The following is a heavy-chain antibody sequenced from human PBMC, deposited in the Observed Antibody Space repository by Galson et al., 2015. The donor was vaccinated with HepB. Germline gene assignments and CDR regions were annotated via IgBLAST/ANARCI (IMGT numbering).Heavy chain of an antibody. D-gene: IGHD7-27*01. Sequence: SVKVSCKASGYTFTSYYMHWVRQAPGQGLEWMGIINPSGGSTSYAQKFQGRVTMTRDTSTSTVYMELSSLRSEDTATYYCAHRHLWGSRSVDAFDIWGQGTMVTVSS. V-gene: IGHV1-46*01. CDR3: AHRHLWGSRSVDAFDI. J-gene: IGHJ3*02. CDR1: GYTFTSYY. CDR2: INPSGGST.